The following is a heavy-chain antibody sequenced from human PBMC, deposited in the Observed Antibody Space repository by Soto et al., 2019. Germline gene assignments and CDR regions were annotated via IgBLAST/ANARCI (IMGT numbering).Heavy chain of an antibody. CDR3: ARGIGLLWFGESPYYFDY. V-gene: IGHV1-18*01. D-gene: IGHD3-10*01. J-gene: IGHJ4*02. Sequence: AASVKVSCKASGYTFTSYGISWVRQAPGQGLEWMGWISAYNGNTNYAQKLQGRVTMTTDTSTSTAYMELRSLRSDDTAVYYCARGIGLLWFGESPYYFDYWGQGTLVTVS. CDR2: ISAYNGNT. CDR1: GYTFTSYG.